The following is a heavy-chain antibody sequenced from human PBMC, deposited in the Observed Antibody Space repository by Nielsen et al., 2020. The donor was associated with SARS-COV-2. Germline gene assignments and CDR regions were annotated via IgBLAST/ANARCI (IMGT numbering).Heavy chain of an antibody. CDR2: IWYDGSNK. D-gene: IGHD6-13*01. CDR3: ASELVPGYYGMDV. J-gene: IGHJ6*02. CDR1: GFTFSSYG. Sequence: GGSLRLSCAASGFTFSSYGMHWVRQAPGKGLEWVAVIWYDGSNKYYADSVKSRFTISRDNSKNTLYLQMNSLRAEDTAVYYCASELVPGYYGMDVWGQGTTVTVSS. V-gene: IGHV3-33*01.